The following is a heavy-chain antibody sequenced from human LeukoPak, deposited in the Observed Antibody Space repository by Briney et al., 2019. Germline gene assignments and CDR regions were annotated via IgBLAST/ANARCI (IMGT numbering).Heavy chain of an antibody. CDR2: IIPIFGTA. J-gene: IGHJ4*02. Sequence: GASVKVSCKASGGTFSSYAISWVRQAPGQGLEWMGGIIPIFGTANYAQKFQGRVTITADESTSTAYMELSSLRSEDTAVYYCARDEAPDYYDSSGYSYWGQGTLVTVSS. CDR3: ARDEAPDYYDSSGYSY. D-gene: IGHD3-22*01. CDR1: GGTFSSYA. V-gene: IGHV1-69*13.